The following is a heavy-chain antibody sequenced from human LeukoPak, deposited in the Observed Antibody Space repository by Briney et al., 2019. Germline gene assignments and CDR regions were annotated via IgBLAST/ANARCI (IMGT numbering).Heavy chain of an antibody. J-gene: IGHJ4*02. Sequence: PGGSLRLSCAASGFTVSSNYMSWVRQALGKGLEWVSVIYSGGSTYYADSVKGRFTISRDNSKNTLYLQMNSLRAEDTAVYYCARGVGSGSRLRAGDYWGQGTLVTVSS. D-gene: IGHD1-26*01. CDR1: GFTVSSNY. CDR3: ARGVGSGSRLRAGDY. CDR2: IYSGGST. V-gene: IGHV3-53*01.